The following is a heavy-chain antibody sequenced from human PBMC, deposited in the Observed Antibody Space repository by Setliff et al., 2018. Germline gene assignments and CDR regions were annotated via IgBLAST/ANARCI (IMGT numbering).Heavy chain of an antibody. CDR1: GGTFSSYG. V-gene: IGHV1-69*05. D-gene: IGHD6-6*01. CDR2: INPIFGTA. Sequence: SVKVSCKASGGTFSSYGVSWVRQAPEQGLEWMGGINPIFGTANYAQKFQGRLTVTTDESTNTAYMELISLSSEDTAVYYCARVFGSSSSPYNYFYYMDVWGKGTTVTVSS. CDR3: ARVFGSSSSPYNYFYYMDV. J-gene: IGHJ6*03.